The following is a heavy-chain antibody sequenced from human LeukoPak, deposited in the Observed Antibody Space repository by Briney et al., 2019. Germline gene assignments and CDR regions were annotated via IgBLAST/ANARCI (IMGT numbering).Heavy chain of an antibody. Sequence: GGSLRLSCVASGFTVSNYDMHWVRQAPGKWLEWVAIISSDQTNKNYADSVKGRFTISRDNSKNTLYLQMNSLRAEDTAVYYCARCHYTNYVAARGYYFDYWGQGTLVTVSS. J-gene: IGHJ4*02. CDR2: ISSDQTNK. V-gene: IGHV3-30-3*01. D-gene: IGHD4-11*01. CDR1: GFTVSNYD. CDR3: ARCHYTNYVAARGYYFDY.